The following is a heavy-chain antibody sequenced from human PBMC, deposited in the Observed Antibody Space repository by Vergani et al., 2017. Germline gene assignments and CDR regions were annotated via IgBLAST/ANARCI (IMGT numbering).Heavy chain of an antibody. D-gene: IGHD3-22*01. V-gene: IGHV3-64D*06. CDR3: VKDQYYDSSGYYPDAFDI. Sequence: EVQLLESGGGLVQPGGSLRLSCSASGFTFSSYAMHWVRQAPGKGLEYVSAISSNGGSTYYADSVKGRFPISRDNSKNTLYLQMSSLRAEDTAVYYCVKDQYYDSSGYYPDAFDIWGQGTMVTVSS. CDR1: GFTFSSYA. CDR2: ISSNGGST. J-gene: IGHJ3*02.